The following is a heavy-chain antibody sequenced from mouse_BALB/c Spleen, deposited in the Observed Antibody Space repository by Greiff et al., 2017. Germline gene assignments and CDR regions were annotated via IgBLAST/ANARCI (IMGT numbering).Heavy chain of an antibody. V-gene: IGHV14-3*02. Sequence: EVQGVESGAELVKPGASVKLSCTASGFNIKDTYMHWVKQRPEQGLEWIGRIDPANGTTKYDPKFQGKATITADTSSNTAYLQLSSLTSEDTAVYYCARRAYGSSSFAYWGQGTLVTVSA. J-gene: IGHJ3*01. CDR2: IDPANGTT. CDR3: ARRAYGSSSFAY. CDR1: GFNIKDTY. D-gene: IGHD1-1*01.